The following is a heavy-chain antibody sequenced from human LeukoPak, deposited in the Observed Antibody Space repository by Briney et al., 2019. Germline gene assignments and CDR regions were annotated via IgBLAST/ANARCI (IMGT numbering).Heavy chain of an antibody. V-gene: IGHV3-48*01. CDR3: AREAGALDY. D-gene: IGHD1-26*01. CDR1: GFTFSSYS. Sequence: GGSLRLSCVVSGFTFSSYSMNWVRQAPGKGLEWVSYISSSSSTIYYADSVKGRFTISRDNAENSLYLQMNSLRVEDTAVYYCAREAGALDYWGQGTLVTVPS. CDR2: ISSSSSTI. J-gene: IGHJ4*02.